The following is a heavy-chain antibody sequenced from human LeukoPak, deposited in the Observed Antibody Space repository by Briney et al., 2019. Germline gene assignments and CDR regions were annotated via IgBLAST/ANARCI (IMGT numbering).Heavy chain of an antibody. V-gene: IGHV1-2*02. D-gene: IGHD3-3*01. Sequence: ASVKVSCKASGYSFADYYMHWVRQAPGQGLEWMGWIKPNSGDTRSAQKFQGRVTMTRDTSISTAYMELSSLRYDDTAVYYCARSWSGYSYFDYWGQGTLVTVSS. CDR3: ARSWSGYSYFDY. J-gene: IGHJ4*02. CDR2: IKPNSGDT. CDR1: GYSFADYY.